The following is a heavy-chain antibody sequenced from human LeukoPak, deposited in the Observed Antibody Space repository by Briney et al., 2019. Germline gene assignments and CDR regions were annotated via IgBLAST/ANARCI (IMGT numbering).Heavy chain of an antibody. J-gene: IGHJ6*02. CDR2: IYYSGST. CDR1: GGSISSYY. CDR3: ARGDGNSSSWYYYYYGMDV. V-gene: IGHV4-59*01. D-gene: IGHD6-13*01. Sequence: SETLSLTCTVSGGSISSYYWSWIRQPPGKGLEWIGYIYYSGSTNYNPSLKSRVTISVDTSKNQFSLKLSSVTAADTAVYYCARGDGNSSSWYYYYYGMDVWGQGTTVTVSS.